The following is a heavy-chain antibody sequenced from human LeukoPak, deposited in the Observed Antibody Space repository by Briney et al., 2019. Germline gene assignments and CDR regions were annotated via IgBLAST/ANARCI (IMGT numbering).Heavy chain of an antibody. V-gene: IGHV1-2*06. CDR1: GYTFTGYY. J-gene: IGHJ4*02. Sequence: ASVKVSCKASGYTFTGYYTHWVRQAPGQGLEWMGRINPNSGGTNYAQKFQGRVTMTRDTSISTAYMELSRLRSDDTAVYYCARDPTSGYSSSWYNNYWGQGTLVTVSS. CDR3: ARDPTSGYSSSWYNNY. D-gene: IGHD6-13*01. CDR2: INPNSGGT.